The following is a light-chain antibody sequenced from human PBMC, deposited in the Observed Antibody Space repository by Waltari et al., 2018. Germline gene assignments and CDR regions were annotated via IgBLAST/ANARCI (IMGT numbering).Light chain of an antibody. CDR2: RND. J-gene: IGLJ3*02. CDR3: ATWDDSPTGRWV. V-gene: IGLV1-44*01. Sequence: QSMLTQPPSASGTPGQRVTLPCSGSQSNVGDNVENWSHQVPGTAPKLVSYRNDQRPSGVPDRFTASKSGTSASLAISGLQSEDEGDYYCATWDDSPTGRWVFGGGTRVTVL. CDR1: QSNVGDNV.